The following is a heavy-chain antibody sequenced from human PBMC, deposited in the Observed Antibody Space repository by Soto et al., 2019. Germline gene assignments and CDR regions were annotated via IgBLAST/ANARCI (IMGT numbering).Heavy chain of an antibody. V-gene: IGHV3-64D*06. CDR3: LKDLPTLSGYSGSYFDY. CDR1: GFTFSSYA. Sequence: GGSLRLSCSASGFTFSSYAMHWVRQAPGKGLEYVSAISSNGGSTYYADSVKGRFTISRDNSKNTLYLQMSSLRAEDTAVYYFLKDLPTLSGYSGSYFDYWGQGTLVTVSS. J-gene: IGHJ4*02. CDR2: ISSNGGST. D-gene: IGHD5-12*01.